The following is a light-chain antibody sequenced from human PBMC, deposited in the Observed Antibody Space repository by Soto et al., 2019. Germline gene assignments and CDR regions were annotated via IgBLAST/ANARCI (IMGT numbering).Light chain of an antibody. CDR3: QQFRSFPIT. J-gene: IGKJ5*01. Sequence: DIQMTHSPSSLSASLVYIFTITCRASQDIGSHLAWYQQKPEKAPKSLIYFASTLQSGVPSRFSASGSGTDFTLTISSLQPEDFATYYCQQFRSFPITFGQGTRLEIK. V-gene: IGKV1D-16*01. CDR1: QDIGSH. CDR2: FAS.